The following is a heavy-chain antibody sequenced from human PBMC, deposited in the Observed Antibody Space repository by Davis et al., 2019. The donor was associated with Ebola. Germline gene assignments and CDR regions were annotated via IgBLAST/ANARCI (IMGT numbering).Heavy chain of an antibody. CDR1: GGSISSYY. Sequence: MPSETLSLTCTVSGGSISSYYWSWIRQPPGKGLEWIGYIYYSGSTNYNPSLKSRVTLSVDTSKSQFSLKLSSVTAADTAVYYCARENQGSYYYYGMDVWGQGTTVTVSS. J-gene: IGHJ6*02. CDR2: IYYSGST. CDR3: ARENQGSYYYYGMDV. D-gene: IGHD1-14*01. V-gene: IGHV4-59*12.